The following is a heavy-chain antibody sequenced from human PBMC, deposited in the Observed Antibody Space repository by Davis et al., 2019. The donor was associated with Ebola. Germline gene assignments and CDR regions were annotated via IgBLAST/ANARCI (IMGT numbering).Heavy chain of an antibody. V-gene: IGHV3-7*01. CDR1: GFTFSSYW. J-gene: IGHJ5*02. CDR3: ARDRSGYDFSPTTA. D-gene: IGHD5-12*01. CDR2: IKQDGSEK. Sequence: GGSLRLSCAASGFTFSSYWMSWVRKAPGKGLGWVANIKQDGSEKYYVDSVKGRFTISRDNAKNSLYLQMNSLRAEDTAVYYCARDRSGYDFSPTTAWGQGTLVTVSS.